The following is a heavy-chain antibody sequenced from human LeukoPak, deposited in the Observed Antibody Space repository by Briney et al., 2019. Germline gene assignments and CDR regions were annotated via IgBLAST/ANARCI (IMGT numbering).Heavy chain of an antibody. CDR3: ARLPRTNWGCFDY. CDR1: GYTFTGYY. CDR2: INPNSGDT. Sequence: ASVKVSCKASGYTFTGYYMHWVRQAPGQGLEWMGRINPNSGDTNFAQKFQGRVTMTRDTSISTAYMELSRLRPDDTAVDYCARLPRTNWGCFDYWGQGTLVTVSS. D-gene: IGHD7-27*01. J-gene: IGHJ4*02. V-gene: IGHV1-2*06.